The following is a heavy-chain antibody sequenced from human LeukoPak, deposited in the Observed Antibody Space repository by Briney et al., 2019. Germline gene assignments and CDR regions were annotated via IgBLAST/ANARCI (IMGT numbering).Heavy chain of an antibody. Sequence: GGSLRLSCAASGFTFSSYAMSWVRQAPGKGLEWVSAISGSGGSTYYAESVKGRFTISRDNSKNTLYLQMNSLRAEDTAVYYCARAVDTAMAYYYYGMDVWGQGATVTVSS. CDR2: ISGSGGST. D-gene: IGHD5-18*01. V-gene: IGHV3-23*01. J-gene: IGHJ6*02. CDR3: ARAVDTAMAYYYYGMDV. CDR1: GFTFSSYA.